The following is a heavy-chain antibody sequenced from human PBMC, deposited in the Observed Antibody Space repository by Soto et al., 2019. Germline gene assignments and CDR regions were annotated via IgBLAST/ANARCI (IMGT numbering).Heavy chain of an antibody. J-gene: IGHJ6*02. V-gene: IGHV7-4-1*01. Sequence: QVQLVQSGSELKKPGASVKVSCKASGYTFTSYAMNWVRQAPGQGLEWMGWINTNTGNPTYAQGFTGRFGVALDTXXSXAXXQNCSLKAEDTAVYYCARGDIVVVVASLDYYGMDVWGQGTTVTVSS. CDR1: GYTFTSYA. CDR2: INTNTGNP. CDR3: ARGDIVVVVASLDYYGMDV. D-gene: IGHD2-15*01.